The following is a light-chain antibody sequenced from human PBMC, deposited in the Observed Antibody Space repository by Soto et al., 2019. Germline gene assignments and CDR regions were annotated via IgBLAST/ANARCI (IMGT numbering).Light chain of an antibody. J-gene: IGKJ1*01. CDR3: DQYGGSPRN. CDR1: QSVSSSY. V-gene: IGKV3-20*01. CDR2: GAS. Sequence: EIVLTQSPGTLSLSPGERATLSCRASQSVSSSYLAWYQQKPGQAPRRLIYGASSRATGIPDRFSGSGSGTDFTLTISRLEPEDFAVYYCDQYGGSPRNVGQGT.